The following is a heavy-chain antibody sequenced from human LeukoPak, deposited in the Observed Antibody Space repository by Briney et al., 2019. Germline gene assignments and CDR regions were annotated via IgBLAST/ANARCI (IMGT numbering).Heavy chain of an antibody. CDR1: GGSISSGGYY. Sequence: SQTLSLTCTASGGSISSGGYYWSWIRQPPGKGLEWIGYIYHSGSTYYNPSLKSRVTISVDRSKNQFSLKLSSVTVADTAVYYCARAPYSSSSLRFDPWGQGTLVTVSS. V-gene: IGHV4-30-2*01. D-gene: IGHD6-6*01. CDR3: ARAPYSSSSLRFDP. J-gene: IGHJ5*02. CDR2: IYHSGST.